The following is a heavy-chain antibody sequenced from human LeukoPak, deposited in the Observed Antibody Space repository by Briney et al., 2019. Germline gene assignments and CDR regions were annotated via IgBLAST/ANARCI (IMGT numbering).Heavy chain of an antibody. CDR2: VHNSGGT. J-gene: IGHJ5*02. V-gene: IGHV4-59*01. CDR3: ARDFDP. CDR1: GGSISSYY. Sequence: SETLSLTCTVSGGSISSYYWSWIRQPPGKGLEWIGYVHNSGGTNYNPSLKSRVTISVDTSKNQFSLKMSSVTAADTAVYYCARDFDPWGQGTLVTVSS.